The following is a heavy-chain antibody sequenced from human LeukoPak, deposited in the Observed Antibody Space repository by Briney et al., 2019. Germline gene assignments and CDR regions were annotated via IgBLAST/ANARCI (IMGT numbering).Heavy chain of an antibody. CDR2: IYHSGST. V-gene: IGHV4-30-2*01. CDR3: ARVTSRFLEWSLDY. D-gene: IGHD3-3*01. CDR1: GGSISSGGYY. Sequence: SETLSLTCTVSGGSISSGGYYWSWIRQPPGKGLEWIGYIYHSGSTYYNPSLKGRVTISLDRSKNQFSLKLSSVTAADTAVYYCARVTSRFLEWSLDYWGQGTLVTVSS. J-gene: IGHJ4*02.